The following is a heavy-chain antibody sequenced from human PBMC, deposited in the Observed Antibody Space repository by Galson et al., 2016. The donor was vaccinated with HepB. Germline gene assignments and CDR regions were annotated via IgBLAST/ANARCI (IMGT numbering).Heavy chain of an antibody. D-gene: IGHD2-15*01. J-gene: IGHJ4*02. CDR2: ISYAGSNK. CDR1: GFTFSSYA. V-gene: IGHV3-30-3*01. CDR3: ARDGDCSGGSCYGDFFEY. Sequence: SLRLSCAASGFTFSSYAMHWVRQAPGKGLEWVAVISYAGSNKFYADSVKGRFTMSRDNSKNTLYLQMNSLRAEDTAVYYCARDGDCSGGSCYGDFFEYWGQGTLVTVSS.